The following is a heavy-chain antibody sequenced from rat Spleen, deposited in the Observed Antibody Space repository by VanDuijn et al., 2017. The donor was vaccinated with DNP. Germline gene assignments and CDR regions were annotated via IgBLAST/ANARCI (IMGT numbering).Heavy chain of an antibody. J-gene: IGHJ2*01. Sequence: EVQLQESGPGLVKPSQSLSLTCSVTGYSITSNYWGWIRKFPGNKMEWIGHISYSGSTSYNPSLKSRISITRDTSKNQFFLQLNSVITEDTATYYCARSSSILDYFDYWGQGVMVTVSS. V-gene: IGHV3-1*01. CDR3: ARSSSILDYFDY. CDR1: GYSITSNY. D-gene: IGHD1-6*01. CDR2: ISYSGST.